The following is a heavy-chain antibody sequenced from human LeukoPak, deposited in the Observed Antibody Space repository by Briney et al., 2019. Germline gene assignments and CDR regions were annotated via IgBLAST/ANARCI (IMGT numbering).Heavy chain of an antibody. J-gene: IGHJ4*02. Sequence: ASVKVSCKASGYTFTSYDINWVRQATGQGLEWMGWMNPNSGNTGYAQKFQGRVTITRNTSISTAYMELSSLRSEDTAVYYCARGEMATIKFDYRGQGTLVTVSS. D-gene: IGHD5-24*01. CDR2: MNPNSGNT. CDR1: GYTFTSYD. CDR3: ARGEMATIKFDY. V-gene: IGHV1-8*03.